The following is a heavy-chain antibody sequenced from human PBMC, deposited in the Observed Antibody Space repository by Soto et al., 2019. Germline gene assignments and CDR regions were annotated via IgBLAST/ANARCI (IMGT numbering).Heavy chain of an antibody. CDR1: GFTFSSSA. CDR3: ARRGSGSYYDY. J-gene: IGHJ4*02. D-gene: IGHD1-26*01. Sequence: EVQLLESGGGLVQPGGSLRLSCAAFGFTFSSSAMRWVRQAPGKGLEWVSAISGSGDSTYSADSVKGRFTVSRDTSKNTLYLQMNSLRAEDTAVYYCARRGSGSYYDYWGQGTLVTVSS. V-gene: IGHV3-23*01. CDR2: ISGSGDST.